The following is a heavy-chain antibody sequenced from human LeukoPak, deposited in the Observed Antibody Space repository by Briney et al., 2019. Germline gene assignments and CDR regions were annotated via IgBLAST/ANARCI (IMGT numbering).Heavy chain of an antibody. CDR2: IKQDGSEK. J-gene: IGHJ6*02. CDR1: GFTFSSYW. Sequence: GGSLRLSCAASGFTFSSYWMSWVRQAPGKGLEWVANIKQDGSEKCYVDSVKGRFTISRDNAKNSLYLQMNSLRAEDTAVYYCARGLYYDILNTTDHYGMDVWGQGTTVTVSS. CDR3: ARGLYYDILNTTDHYGMDV. V-gene: IGHV3-7*04. D-gene: IGHD3-9*01.